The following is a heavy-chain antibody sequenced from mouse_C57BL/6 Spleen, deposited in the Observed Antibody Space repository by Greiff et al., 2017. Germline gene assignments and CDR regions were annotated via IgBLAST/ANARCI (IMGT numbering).Heavy chain of an antibody. CDR1: GYTFTSYW. J-gene: IGHJ1*03. V-gene: IGHV1-53*01. CDR3: ARSAYYGSTYWYFGV. Sequence: QVQLQQPGTELVKPGASVKLSCKASGYTFTSYWMHWVKQRPGQGLEWIGNINPSNGGTNYNEKFKSKATLTVDKSSSTAYMQLSSLTSEDSAVYYCARSAYYGSTYWYFGVWGTGTTVTVSS. D-gene: IGHD1-1*01. CDR2: INPSNGGT.